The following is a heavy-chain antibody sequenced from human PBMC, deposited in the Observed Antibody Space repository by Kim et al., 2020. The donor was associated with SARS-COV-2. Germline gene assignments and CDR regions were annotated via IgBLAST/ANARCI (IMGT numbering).Heavy chain of an antibody. CDR3: AKDIAYDSSAPYAFDI. D-gene: IGHD3-22*01. J-gene: IGHJ3*02. Sequence: SVKGRFTISRDNAKNSLYMQMNSLRAEDTALYYCAKDIAYDSSAPYAFDIWGQGTMVTVSS. V-gene: IGHV3-9*01.